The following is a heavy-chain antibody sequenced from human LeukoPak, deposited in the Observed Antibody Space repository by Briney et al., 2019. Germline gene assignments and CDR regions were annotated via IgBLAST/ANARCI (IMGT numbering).Heavy chain of an antibody. V-gene: IGHV3-48*01. D-gene: IGHD6-19*01. CDR1: GFTFSSYS. CDR3: ARDRSSGWFHHDAFDI. J-gene: IGHJ3*02. CDR2: ISSSSSTI. Sequence: GGSLRLSCAASGFTFSSYSMNWVRQAPGKGLERVSYISSSSSTIYYADSVKGRFTISRDNAKNSLYLQMNSLRAEDTAVCYCARDRSSGWFHHDAFDIWGQGTMVTVSS.